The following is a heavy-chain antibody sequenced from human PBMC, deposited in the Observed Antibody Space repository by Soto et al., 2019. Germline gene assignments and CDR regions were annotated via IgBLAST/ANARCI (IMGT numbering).Heavy chain of an antibody. CDR1: DDSISSSTYY. CDR2: IFYTGST. V-gene: IGHV4-39*01. D-gene: IGHD3-22*01. CDR3: ASRPPSAYAYYFNY. Sequence: PSETLSLTCSVSDDSISSSTYYWGWIRQPPGKGLEWLGYIFYTGSTYKNPSLKSRVTISADSSKNQFTVNLTSVTATDSAVYYCASRPPSAYAYYFNYCRQGILV. J-gene: IGHJ4*02.